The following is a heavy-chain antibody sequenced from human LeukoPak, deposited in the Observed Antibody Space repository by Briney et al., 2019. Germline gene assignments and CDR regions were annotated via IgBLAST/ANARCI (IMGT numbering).Heavy chain of an antibody. J-gene: IGHJ3*02. CDR1: GGSISSYY. V-gene: IGHV4-59*12. Sequence: SETLSLTCTVSGGSISSYYWSWIRQPPGKGLEWIGYIYYSGSTNYNPSLKSRVTISVDTSKNQFSLKLSSVTAADTAVYYCAREPLITRSGPPDAFDIWGQGTMVTVSS. CDR2: IYYSGST. CDR3: AREPLITRSGPPDAFDI. D-gene: IGHD6-19*01.